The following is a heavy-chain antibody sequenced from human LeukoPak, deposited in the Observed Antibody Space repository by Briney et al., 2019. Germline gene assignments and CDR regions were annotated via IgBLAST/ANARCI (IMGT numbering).Heavy chain of an antibody. CDR1: GFTFSSYA. CDR3: AKVRYYDSSGFDAFDI. CDR2: ISGSGGST. Sequence: GGSLRLSCAASGFTFSSYAMSWVRQAPGKGLEWVSAISGSGGSTYYADSVKGRFTIPRDNSKNTLYLQMNSLRAEDTAVYYCAKVRYYDSSGFDAFDIWGQGTMVTVTS. J-gene: IGHJ3*02. D-gene: IGHD3-22*01. V-gene: IGHV3-23*01.